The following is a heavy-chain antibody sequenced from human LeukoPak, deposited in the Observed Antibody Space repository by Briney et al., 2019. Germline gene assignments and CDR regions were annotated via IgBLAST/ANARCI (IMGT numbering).Heavy chain of an antibody. CDR2: INHSGST. Sequence: SETLSLTCAVYGGSFSGYYWSWIRQPPGKGLEWIGEINHSGSTNYNPSLKSRVTISVDTSKNQFSLKLSSVTAADTAVYYCARRPFWDIVVVPAAMGGFDYWGQGTLVTVSS. D-gene: IGHD2-2*01. V-gene: IGHV4-34*01. CDR3: ARRPFWDIVVVPAAMGGFDY. J-gene: IGHJ4*02. CDR1: GGSFSGYY.